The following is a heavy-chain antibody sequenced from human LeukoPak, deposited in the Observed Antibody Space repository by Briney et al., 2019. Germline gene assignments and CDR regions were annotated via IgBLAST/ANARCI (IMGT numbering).Heavy chain of an antibody. CDR3: ARDITYGIDY. Sequence: PSETLSLTXTVSGGSISSYYWSWIRQPPGKGLEWIGYIYYSGSTNYNPSLKSRVTISVDTSKNQFSLKLSSVTAADTAVYYCARDITYGIDYWGQGTLVTVSS. V-gene: IGHV4-59*01. CDR2: IYYSGST. D-gene: IGHD1-14*01. J-gene: IGHJ4*02. CDR1: GGSISSYY.